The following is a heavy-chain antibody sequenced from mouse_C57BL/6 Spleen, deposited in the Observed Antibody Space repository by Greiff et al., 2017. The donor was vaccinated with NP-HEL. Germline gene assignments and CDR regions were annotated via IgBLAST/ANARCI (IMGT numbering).Heavy chain of an antibody. CDR1: GYAFSSYW. V-gene: IGHV1-80*01. CDR2: IYPGDGDT. CDR3: AREDYSAYYYAMDY. D-gene: IGHD2-12*01. Sequence: QVQLKESGAELVKPGASVKISCKASGYAFSSYWMNWVKQRPGKGLEWIGQIYPGDGDTNYNGKFKGKATLTADKSSSTAYMQLSSLTSEDSAVYFCAREDYSAYYYAMDYWGQGTSVTVSS. J-gene: IGHJ4*01.